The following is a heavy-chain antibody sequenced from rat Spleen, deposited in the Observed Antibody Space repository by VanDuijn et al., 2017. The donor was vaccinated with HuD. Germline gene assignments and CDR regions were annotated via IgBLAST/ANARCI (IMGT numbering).Heavy chain of an antibody. V-gene: IGHV5-25*01. CDR1: GLSFSNYD. CDR2: ITNTGGSI. D-gene: IGHD1-4*01. CDR3: ATHVGYA. J-gene: IGHJ4*01. Sequence: EVQLVESGGGLVQPGRSMKLSCAASGLSFSNYDMAWVRQAPTKGLEWVASITNTGGSIYYPDSVKGRFTLSRDNAKSTLFLQMGSLRSEDTATYYCATHVGYAWGQGASVTVSS.